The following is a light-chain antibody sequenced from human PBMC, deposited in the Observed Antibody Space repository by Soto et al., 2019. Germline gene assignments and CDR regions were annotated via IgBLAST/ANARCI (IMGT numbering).Light chain of an antibody. V-gene: IGLV2-14*01. CDR2: EVT. Sequence: QSALTQPASVSGSPGQSITISCNGTSSDFGGYKYVSWYQHHPGKAPKLMIYEVTNRPSGVSNRFSGSKSGNTASLTISGLQAEDEADYYCSSYTITSIRSVFGTGTKVTVL. J-gene: IGLJ1*01. CDR1: SSDFGGYKY. CDR3: SSYTITSIRSV.